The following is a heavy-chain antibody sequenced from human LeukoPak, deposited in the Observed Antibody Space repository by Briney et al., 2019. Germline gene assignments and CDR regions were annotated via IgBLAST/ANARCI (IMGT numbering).Heavy chain of an antibody. D-gene: IGHD2-15*01. J-gene: IGHJ4*02. V-gene: IGHV1-69*05. CDR3: AVGYSPQWGRHY. Sequence: ASVKVSCKASGYTFTSYYMHWVRQAPGQGLEWMGGIIPIFGTANYAQKFQGRVTITTDESTSTAYMELSSLRSEDTAVYYCAVGYSPQWGRHYWGQGTLVTVSS. CDR1: GYTFTSYY. CDR2: IIPIFGTA.